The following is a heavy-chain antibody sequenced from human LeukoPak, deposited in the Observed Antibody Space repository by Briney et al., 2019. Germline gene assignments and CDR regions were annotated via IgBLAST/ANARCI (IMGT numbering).Heavy chain of an antibody. CDR1: GGSFSSCGNY. J-gene: IGHJ4*02. V-gene: IGHV4-31*03. CDR3: ASWWSGYYFGY. D-gene: IGHD3-3*01. Sequence: ASGTLCLTCTVSGGSFSSCGNYWSWIRPHTGKGLEWIGYIYYSGSTYYNPSLKSRVTISVVTSKNQFSLKRSSVTPADTAVDYCASWWSGYYFGYWGQGTLVTVSS. CDR2: IYYSGST.